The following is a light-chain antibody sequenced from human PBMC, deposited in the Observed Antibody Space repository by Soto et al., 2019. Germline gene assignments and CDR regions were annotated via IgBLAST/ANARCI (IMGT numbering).Light chain of an antibody. Sequence: SYELTQPPSVSVAPGQTASITCSGDKLGEKYACWYQQKAGQSPVLVIFQDNKRPSGIPERFSGSNSGNTATLTISGTQAMDEADYYCQAWDSSTAIVFGTGTKLTVL. CDR1: KLGEKY. J-gene: IGLJ1*01. V-gene: IGLV3-1*01. CDR3: QAWDSSTAIV. CDR2: QDN.